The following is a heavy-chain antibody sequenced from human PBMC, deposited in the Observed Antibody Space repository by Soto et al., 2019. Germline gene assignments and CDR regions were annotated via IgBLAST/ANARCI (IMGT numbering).Heavy chain of an antibody. CDR3: KRYQYQLLPPHYYYYGMDV. CDR1: GFTFSSYW. D-gene: IGHD2-2*01. Sequence: GGSLRLSCAASGFTFSSYWMSWVRQAPGKGLEWVANIKQDGSEKYYVDSVKGRFTISRDNAKNSLYLQMNSLRAEDTAVYYCKRYQYQLLPPHYYYYGMDVWGQGTTVTVSS. V-gene: IGHV3-7*01. J-gene: IGHJ6*02. CDR2: IKQDGSEK.